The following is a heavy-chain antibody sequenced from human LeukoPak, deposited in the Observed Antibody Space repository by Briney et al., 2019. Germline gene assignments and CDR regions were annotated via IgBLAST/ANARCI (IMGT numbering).Heavy chain of an antibody. CDR2: INPNSGGT. D-gene: IGHD5-18*01. V-gene: IGHV1-2*02. CDR1: GYTFTGYY. CDR3: ARGGYSYGYLDY. J-gene: IGHJ4*02. Sequence: ASVKVSCKASGYTFTGYYMHWVRQAPGQGLEWMGWINPNSGGTNYAQKFQGRVTMTTDTSTSTAYMELRSLRSDDTAVYYCARGGYSYGYLDYWGQGTLVTVSS.